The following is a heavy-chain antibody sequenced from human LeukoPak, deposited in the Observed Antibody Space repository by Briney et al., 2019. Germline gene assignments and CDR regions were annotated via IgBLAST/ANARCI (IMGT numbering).Heavy chain of an antibody. D-gene: IGHD2-15*01. Sequence: PGGSLRLSYAASGFTFSSYAMTWVRQAPGKGLEWVSAISGSGGSTYYADSVKGRFTISRDNSKNTLYLQMNSLRAEDTAVYYCAKPKAGYCSGGSCYYDYWGQGTLVTVSS. CDR2: ISGSGGST. CDR1: GFTFSSYA. J-gene: IGHJ4*02. CDR3: AKPKAGYCSGGSCYYDY. V-gene: IGHV3-23*01.